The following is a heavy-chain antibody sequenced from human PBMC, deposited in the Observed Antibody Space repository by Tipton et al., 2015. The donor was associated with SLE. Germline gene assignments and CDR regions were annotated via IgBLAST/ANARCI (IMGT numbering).Heavy chain of an antibody. CDR2: IYHSGST. CDR1: GGSISSGGYS. CDR3: ARIPSLYSGTYYYYYGMDV. V-gene: IGHV4-30-2*01. J-gene: IGHJ6*02. Sequence: TLSLTCAVSGGSISSGGYSWSWIRQPPGKGLEWIGYIYHSGSTYYNPSLKSRVTISVDRSKNQFSLKLSSVTAADTAVYYWARIPSLYSGTYYYYYGMDVWGQGTTVPVSS. D-gene: IGHD1-26*01.